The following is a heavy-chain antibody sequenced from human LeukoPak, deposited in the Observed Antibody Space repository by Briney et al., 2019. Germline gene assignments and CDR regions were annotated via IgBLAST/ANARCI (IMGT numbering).Heavy chain of an antibody. CDR3: AREILRFDI. CDR2: INTDSGNP. Sequence: ASVKVSYKASGYSFNSQGMNWVRQAPGQGLEWMGWINTDSGNPTYAQGFTGRFVFSLDSSVSTAYLQISNLMPEDTAKYYCAREILRFDIWGQGTMVIVSS. CDR1: GYSFNSQG. J-gene: IGHJ3*02. V-gene: IGHV7-4-1*02.